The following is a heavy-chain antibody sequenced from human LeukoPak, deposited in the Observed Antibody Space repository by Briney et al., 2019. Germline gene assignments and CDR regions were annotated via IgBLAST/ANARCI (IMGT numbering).Heavy chain of an antibody. V-gene: IGHV3-23*01. CDR2: LSGSGITT. Sequence: GSLRLSCSAPGFTFIKSSLRWVRPAPGKGLGWVSNLSGSGITTYYADSVKGRFTISRDNSKNTLYLQMNSLRAEDTAVYYCAKGIYSSGWSYFDYWGHGTLVTVSS. CDR3: AKGIYSSGWSYFDY. CDR1: GFTFIKSS. D-gene: IGHD6-19*01. J-gene: IGHJ4*01.